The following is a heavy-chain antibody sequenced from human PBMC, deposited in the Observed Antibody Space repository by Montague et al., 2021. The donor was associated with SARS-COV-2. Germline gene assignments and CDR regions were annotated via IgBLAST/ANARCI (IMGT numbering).Heavy chain of an antibody. CDR2: IYYSGST. V-gene: IGHV4-39*01. CDR1: GGSIRSATYY. D-gene: IGHD1-14*01. CDR3: ARRREGGEPPFDA. Sequence: SETLSLTCTVSGGSIRSATYYWAWIRQPPGRGLEWIGNIYYSGSTNYNPSLKSRVTMSVDTSKNQFSLHLSPVTAADTAVYYCARRREGGEPPFDAWGQGTLVTVSS. J-gene: IGHJ5*02.